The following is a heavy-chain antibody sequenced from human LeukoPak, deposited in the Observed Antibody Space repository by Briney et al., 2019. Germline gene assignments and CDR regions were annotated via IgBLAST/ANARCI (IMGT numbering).Heavy chain of an antibody. D-gene: IGHD3-10*01. Sequence: KSSETLSLTCAVYGGSFSGYYWSWIRQPPGKGLEWIGEINHSGSTNYNPSLKSRVTISVDTSKNQFSLKLSSVTAADTAVYYCARESLYYYPLWGQGTLVTVSS. CDR2: INHSGST. V-gene: IGHV4-34*01. CDR1: GGSFSGYY. CDR3: ARESLYYYPL. J-gene: IGHJ4*02.